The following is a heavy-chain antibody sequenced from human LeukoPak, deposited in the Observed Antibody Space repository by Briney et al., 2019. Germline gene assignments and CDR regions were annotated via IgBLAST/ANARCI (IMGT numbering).Heavy chain of an antibody. J-gene: IGHJ4*02. V-gene: IGHV1-8*01. CDR1: GYTFTSYG. D-gene: IGHD4-17*01. CDR3: ARGLLGYGDYLVDY. CDR2: MNPNSGNT. Sequence: ASVTVSFKASGYTFTSYGINWVRQATGQGLEWMGWMNPNSGNTGYAQKFQGRVTMTRNTSISTAYMELSSLRSEDTAVYYCARGLLGYGDYLVDYWGQGTLVTVSS.